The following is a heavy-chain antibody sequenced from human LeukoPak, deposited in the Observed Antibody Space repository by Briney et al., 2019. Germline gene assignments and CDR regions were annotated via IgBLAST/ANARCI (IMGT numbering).Heavy chain of an antibody. CDR1: GYTLTELS. D-gene: IGHD6-13*01. V-gene: IGHV1-24*01. CDR2: FDPEDGET. Sequence: ASVKVSCKVSGYTLTELSMHWVRQAPGKGLEWMGGFDPEDGETIYAQKFQGRVTMTEDTSTDTAHMELSSLRSEDTAVYYCATGGPLRKVAAADPLNLRHWGQGTLVTVSS. CDR3: ATGGPLRKVAAADPLNLRH. J-gene: IGHJ4*02.